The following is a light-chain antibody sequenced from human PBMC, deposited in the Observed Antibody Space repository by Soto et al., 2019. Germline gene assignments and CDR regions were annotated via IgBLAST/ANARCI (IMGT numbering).Light chain of an antibody. CDR1: SSDIGGYRY. Sequence: QSALTQPASVSGSPGQSVTISCTGTSSDIGGYRYVSWYQQRPGKAPKLMIHDVTNRPSGVSDRFSGSKSGNTASLNISGLQAEDEADYYCTSYTSDSPVIFGGGTKLTVL. J-gene: IGLJ2*01. V-gene: IGLV2-14*03. CDR2: DVT. CDR3: TSYTSDSPVI.